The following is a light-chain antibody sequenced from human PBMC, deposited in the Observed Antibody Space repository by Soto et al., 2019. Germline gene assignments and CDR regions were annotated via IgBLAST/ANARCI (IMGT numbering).Light chain of an antibody. CDR2: SNN. CDR3: AAWDDSLSGVV. CDR1: SSDVGAYDY. V-gene: IGLV1-47*02. Sequence: QSALTQPASVSGSPGQSITISCTGTSSDVGAYDYVSWCQQHPGKAPKLLIYSNNQRPSGVPDRFSGSKSGTSASLAISGLRSEDEADYYCAAWDDSLSGVVFGGGTKVTVL. J-gene: IGLJ2*01.